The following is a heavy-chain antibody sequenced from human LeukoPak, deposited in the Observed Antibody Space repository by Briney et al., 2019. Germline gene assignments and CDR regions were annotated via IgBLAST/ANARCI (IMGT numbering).Heavy chain of an antibody. CDR2: ITGAGDTT. V-gene: IGHV3-23*01. J-gene: IGHJ4*02. Sequence: SGGSLRLSCAASGFTFSSYWMSWVRQDPGRGLEWVSSITGAGDTTFYPESVKGRFTISRDNSKNTLYLQMNSLRVEDTALYFCVRDRNYYEALQRFYWGQGTLVTVSS. D-gene: IGHD3-3*01. CDR1: GFTFSSYW. CDR3: VRDRNYYEALQRFY.